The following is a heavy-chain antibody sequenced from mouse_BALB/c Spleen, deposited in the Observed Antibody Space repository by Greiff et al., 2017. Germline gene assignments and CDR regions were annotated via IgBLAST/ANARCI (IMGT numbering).Heavy chain of an antibody. D-gene: IGHD2-1*01. CDR3: ARGSFYGNYPYYAMDY. V-gene: IGHV2-6-7*01. CDR2: IWGDGST. J-gene: IGHJ4*01. Sequence: LVESGPGLVAPSQSLSITCTVSGFSLTGYGVNWVRQPPGKGLEWLGMIWGDGSTDYNSALKSRLSISKDNSKSQVFLKMNSLQTDDTARYYCARGSFYGNYPYYAMDYWGQGTSVTVSS. CDR1: GFSLTGYG.